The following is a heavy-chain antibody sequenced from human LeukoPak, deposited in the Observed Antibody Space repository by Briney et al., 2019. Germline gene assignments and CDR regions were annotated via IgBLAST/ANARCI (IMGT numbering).Heavy chain of an antibody. CDR3: ARTTGYCSSTSCLFFDY. D-gene: IGHD2-2*01. J-gene: IGHJ4*02. Sequence: PGGSLRLSCAASGFTFSNYWMSWVRQAPGKGLEWVSSISSSSSYIYYADSVKGRFTISRDNAKNSLYLQMNSLRAEDTAVYYCARTTGYCSSTSCLFFDYWGQGTLITVSS. V-gene: IGHV3-21*01. CDR2: ISSSSSYI. CDR1: GFTFSNYW.